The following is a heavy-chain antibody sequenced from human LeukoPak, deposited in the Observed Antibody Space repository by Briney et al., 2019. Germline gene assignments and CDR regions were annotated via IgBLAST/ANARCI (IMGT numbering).Heavy chain of an antibody. V-gene: IGHV4-34*01. CDR2: INHSGST. CDR3: VILPRDY. J-gene: IGHJ4*02. CDR1: GGSFSGYY. Sequence: SETLSLTCAVYGGSFSGYYWSWIRQPPGKGLEWIGEINHSGSTNYNPSLKSRVTISVDTSKNQFSLKLSSVTAADTAVYYCVILPRDYWGQGTLVTVSS.